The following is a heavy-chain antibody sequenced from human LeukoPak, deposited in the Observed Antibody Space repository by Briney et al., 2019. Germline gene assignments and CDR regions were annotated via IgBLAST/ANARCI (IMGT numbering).Heavy chain of an antibody. V-gene: IGHV3-74*01. Sequence: GGSLRLSCAASGFTFNTYWMHWVRQAPGKGLVWVSRIRSDGSSTSYADSVRGRFTISRDNAKNTLYLQMNSLRAEDTAVYYCVRDPNGYNSFDIWGQGTRVTVSS. J-gene: IGHJ3*02. CDR1: GFTFNTYW. CDR2: IRSDGSST. CDR3: VRDPNGYNSFDI. D-gene: IGHD5-24*01.